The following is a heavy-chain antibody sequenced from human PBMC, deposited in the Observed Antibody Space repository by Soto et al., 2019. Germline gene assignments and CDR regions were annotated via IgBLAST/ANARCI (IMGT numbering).Heavy chain of an antibody. CDR3: AKEEYYYDSSGYSGSWFDP. D-gene: IGHD3-22*01. CDR2: ISYDGSNK. CDR1: GFTFIGYG. J-gene: IGHJ5*02. V-gene: IGHV3-30*18. Sequence: WGSLRLACAASGFTFIGYGMHFVRHSPFKWLEWVAVISYDGSNKYYADSVKGRFTISRDNSKNTLYLQMNSLRAEDTAVYYCAKEEYYYDSSGYSGSWFDPWGQGTLVTVSS.